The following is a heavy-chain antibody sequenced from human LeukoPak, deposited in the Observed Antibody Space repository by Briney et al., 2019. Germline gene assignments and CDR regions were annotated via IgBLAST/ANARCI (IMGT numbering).Heavy chain of an antibody. J-gene: IGHJ4*02. V-gene: IGHV4-34*01. CDR3: AMLNVVPAATNFDY. CDR1: GGSFSGYY. CDR2: INHSGST. D-gene: IGHD2-2*01. Sequence: SETLSLTCAVYGGSFSGYYWSWIRQPPGKGLEWIGEINHSGSTNYNPSLKSRVTISVDTSKNQSSLKLSSVTAADTAVYYCAMLNVVPAATNFDYWGQGTLVTVSS.